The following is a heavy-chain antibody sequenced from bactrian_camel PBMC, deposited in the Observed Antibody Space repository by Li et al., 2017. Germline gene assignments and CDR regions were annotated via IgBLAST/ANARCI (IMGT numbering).Heavy chain of an antibody. CDR3: AASPPTCDLGQIRYGV. V-gene: IGHV3S40*01. D-gene: IGHD3*01. CDR2: IYVRDGRT. Sequence: VQLVESGGGLVRPGDSLTLSCAASGFLFSKFGMSWVRQAPGKEREGVARIYVRDGRTIYADSVKGRFTISRDNAKSTLYLQLNSLKLEDTAMYYCAASPPTCDLGQIRYGVWGQGTQVTVS. J-gene: IGHJ4*01. CDR1: GFLFSKFG.